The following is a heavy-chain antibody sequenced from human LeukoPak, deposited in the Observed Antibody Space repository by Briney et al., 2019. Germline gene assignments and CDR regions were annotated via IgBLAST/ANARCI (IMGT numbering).Heavy chain of an antibody. CDR3: ARDRSRDAFDT. Sequence: SGTLSLTCTVSGGSISSGVYYWSWIRQHPGKGLEWIGYIYYSGSTYYNPSLKSRVTISVDTSKNQFSLKLSSVTAADTAVYYCARDRSRDAFDTWGQGTMVTVSS. V-gene: IGHV4-31*03. CDR1: GGSISSGVYY. J-gene: IGHJ3*02. CDR2: IYYSGST.